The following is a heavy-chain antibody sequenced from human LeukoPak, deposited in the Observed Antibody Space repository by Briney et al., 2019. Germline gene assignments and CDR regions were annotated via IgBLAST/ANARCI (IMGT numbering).Heavy chain of an antibody. CDR3: ARGYYDSGGYYYHYYGMDV. Sequence: ASVKVSCKASGYTFTSSGISWVRQAPGQGLEWMGWISGYRGNTNYAQKFQGRVTMTTDTSTNTAYMELRSLRSDDTAVYYCARGYYDSGGYYYHYYGMDVWGQGTTVTVSS. V-gene: IGHV1-18*01. J-gene: IGHJ6*02. D-gene: IGHD3-22*01. CDR2: ISGYRGNT. CDR1: GYTFTSSG.